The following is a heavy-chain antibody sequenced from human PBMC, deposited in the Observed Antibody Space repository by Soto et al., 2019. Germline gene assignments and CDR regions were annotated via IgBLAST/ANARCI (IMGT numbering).Heavy chain of an antibody. V-gene: IGHV3-7*01. CDR3: ARARVVPAAIWYCYYYMDV. J-gene: IGHJ6*03. D-gene: IGHD2-2*01. CDR2: IKQDGSEK. Sequence: LRLGRAACGVRVNSYWVSVARQTPGKGLEWVANIKQDGSEKYYVDSVKGRFTISRDNAKNSLYLQMNSLRAEDTAVYYCARARVVPAAIWYCYYYMDVWGKGTTVTVSS. CDR1: GVRVNSYW.